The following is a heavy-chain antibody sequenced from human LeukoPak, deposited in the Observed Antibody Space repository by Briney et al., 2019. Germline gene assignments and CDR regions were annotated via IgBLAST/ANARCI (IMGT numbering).Heavy chain of an antibody. V-gene: IGHV3-30*18. CDR2: ISYDGSNK. Sequence: GGSLRLSCAASGFTFSSYGMHWVRQAPGKGLEWVAVISYDGSNKYYADSVKGRFTISRDNSKNTLYLRMNSLRAEDTAVYYCAKSASLLWFGELLNYFDYWGQGTLVTVSS. J-gene: IGHJ4*02. CDR3: AKSASLLWFGELLNYFDY. D-gene: IGHD3-10*01. CDR1: GFTFSSYG.